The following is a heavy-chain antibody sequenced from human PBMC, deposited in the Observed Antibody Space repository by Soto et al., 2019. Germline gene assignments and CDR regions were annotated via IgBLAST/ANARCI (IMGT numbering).Heavy chain of an antibody. CDR3: ARGGSGSQTVGY. CDR1: GFTVSNNY. V-gene: IGHV3-66*01. D-gene: IGHD1-26*01. J-gene: IGHJ4*02. CDR2: IYSRGGT. Sequence: EVQVVESGGGLVQPGGSLRLSCAASGFTVSNNYMTWVLQAPGKGLEWVSLIYSRGGTDYADSVKGRFTISRDNSKNMVYLQMNSLRVEETAVYYCARGGSGSQTVGYWGQGARVTVSS.